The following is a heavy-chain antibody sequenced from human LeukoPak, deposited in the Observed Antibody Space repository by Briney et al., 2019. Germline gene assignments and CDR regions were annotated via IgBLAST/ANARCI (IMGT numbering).Heavy chain of an antibody. CDR2: ISGSGGST. J-gene: IGHJ6*03. D-gene: IGHD2-2*02. CDR3: AKGGIPNYYYYMDV. V-gene: IGHV3-23*01. Sequence: PGGSLRLSCAASGFTFSSYAMSWVRQAPGKGLEWVSAISGSGGSTYYADSVKGRFTISRDNSKNTLYLQMNSLRAEDTAVYYCAKGGIPNYYYYMDVWGKGTTVTVSS. CDR1: GFTFSSYA.